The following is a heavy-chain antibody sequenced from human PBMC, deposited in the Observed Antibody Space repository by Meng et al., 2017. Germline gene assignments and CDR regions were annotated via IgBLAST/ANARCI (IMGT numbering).Heavy chain of an antibody. CDR3: AKDRYYYDSNGYYDLDY. D-gene: IGHD3-22*01. CDR2: ISGSGGST. V-gene: IGHV3-23*01. J-gene: IGHJ4*02. Sequence: GESLKISCAASGFTFSSYAMSWVRQAPGKGLEWVSAISGSGGSTYYADSVKGRFTISRDNSKNTLYLQMNSLRAEDTAVYYCAKDRYYYDSNGYYDLDYWGQGTLVTVSS. CDR1: GFTFSSYA.